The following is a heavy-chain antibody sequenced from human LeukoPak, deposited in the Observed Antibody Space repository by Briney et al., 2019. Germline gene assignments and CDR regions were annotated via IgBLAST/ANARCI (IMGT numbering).Heavy chain of an antibody. Sequence: PGGSLRLSCAASGFTFSSYEMNWVRQAPGKGLEWVSYISSSGSTIYYADSVKGRFTISRDNAKNSLYLQMSSLRAEDTAVYYCARDESSPEWLYYYYMDVWGKGTTVTVSS. CDR1: GFTFSSYE. CDR2: ISSSGSTI. V-gene: IGHV3-48*03. CDR3: ARDESSPEWLYYYYMDV. D-gene: IGHD3-3*01. J-gene: IGHJ6*03.